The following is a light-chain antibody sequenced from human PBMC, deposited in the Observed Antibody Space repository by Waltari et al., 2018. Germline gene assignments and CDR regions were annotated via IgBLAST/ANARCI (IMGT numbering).Light chain of an antibody. CDR2: GAS. V-gene: IGKV3-20*01. CDR1: QRVNNY. CDR3: QQYSSSPLT. Sequence: EIVLTQSPGTLSLSPGERATLSCRASQRVNNYLAWFQQKPGQAPRLLIHGASSRATGIPDRISGSGSGTDFTLTISGLEPQDFAVYYCQQYSSSPLTFGPGTKVDIK. J-gene: IGKJ3*01.